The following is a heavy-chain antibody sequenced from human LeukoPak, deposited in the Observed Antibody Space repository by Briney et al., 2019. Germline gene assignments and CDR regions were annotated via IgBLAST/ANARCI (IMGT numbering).Heavy chain of an antibody. J-gene: IGHJ4*02. Sequence: SETLSLTCTVSGGSISSSSYYWGWIRQPPGKGLEWIGSIYYSGSTYYNPSLKSRVTISVDTSENQFSLKLSSVTAADTAVYYCARHSGYSGYDFDYWGQGTLVTVSS. CDR2: IYYSGST. D-gene: IGHD5-12*01. V-gene: IGHV4-39*01. CDR3: ARHSGYSGYDFDY. CDR1: GGSISSSSYY.